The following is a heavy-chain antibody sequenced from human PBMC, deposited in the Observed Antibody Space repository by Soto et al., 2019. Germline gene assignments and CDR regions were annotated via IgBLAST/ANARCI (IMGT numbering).Heavy chain of an antibody. V-gene: IGHV4-34*01. Sequence: WTWIRQSPGKGLEWIGEINHSGSTNFHPSLKSRVTILTDTPKNQFSLKLSSVTAADTAVYYCARRVRGVNDAFDIWGQGTMITISS. CDR2: INHSGST. D-gene: IGHD3-10*01. CDR3: ARRVRGVNDAFDI. J-gene: IGHJ3*02.